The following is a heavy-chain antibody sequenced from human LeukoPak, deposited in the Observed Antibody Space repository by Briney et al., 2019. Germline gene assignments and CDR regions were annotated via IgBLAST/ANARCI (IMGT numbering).Heavy chain of an antibody. CDR1: GYTFTSYA. CDR2: INTNTGNP. CDR3: ARDGAPDFWSGYYISYYYYGMDV. D-gene: IGHD3-3*01. Sequence: ASVKVSCKASGYTFTSYAMNWVRQAPGQGFEWMGWINTNTGNPTYAQGFTGRFVFSLDTSVSTAYLQISSLKAEDTAVYYCARDGAPDFWSGYYISYYYYGMDVWGQGTTVTVSS. V-gene: IGHV7-4-1*02. J-gene: IGHJ6*02.